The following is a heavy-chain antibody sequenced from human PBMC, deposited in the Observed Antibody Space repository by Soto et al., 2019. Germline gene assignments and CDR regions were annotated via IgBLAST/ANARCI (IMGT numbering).Heavy chain of an antibody. V-gene: IGHV3-33*01. CDR1: GFTFSNYG. J-gene: IGHJ3*01. CDR3: EGRDDPFHV. Sequence: QVQLVESGGGVVQPGTSLRLSCVATGFTFSNYGIHWVRQASGRGLEWVAVIWHDGSQKYLTDSVRGRFTISRDNSKNTVYLQMNSLRVEDTAVYYCEGRDDPFHVWGQGTMVTVSS. CDR2: IWHDGSQK.